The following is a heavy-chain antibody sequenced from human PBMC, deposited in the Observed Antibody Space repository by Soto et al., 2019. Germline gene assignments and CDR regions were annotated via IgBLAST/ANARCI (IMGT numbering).Heavy chain of an antibody. J-gene: IGHJ4*02. CDR3: ARGPGYIDGCHTFDF. CDR1: DDSFRGDDYY. Sequence: PSETLSLTCTVSDDSFRGDDYYWSWIREPVGKGPEWIGYTYYNGDTKYNPALKSRVTMSVDTAKNHFSLMLSSVTAADTAVYFCARGPGYIDGCHTFDFWGRGILVTVSS. D-gene: IGHD6-25*01. CDR2: TYYNGDT. V-gene: IGHV4-61*08.